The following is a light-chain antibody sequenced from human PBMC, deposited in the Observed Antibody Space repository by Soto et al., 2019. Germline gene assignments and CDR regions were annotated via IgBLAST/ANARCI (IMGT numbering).Light chain of an antibody. CDR1: QTITNS. Sequence: DIQMTQSPSSLSASVGDRVTIICRASQTITNSLNWYQHKPAKAPKLLIYAASSLQSGVPSRFSGSGSGTDFTLTISSLQPEDFATYYCQQSDSNPRTFGQGTKVDIK. J-gene: IGKJ2*01. CDR2: AAS. V-gene: IGKV1-39*01. CDR3: QQSDSNPRT.